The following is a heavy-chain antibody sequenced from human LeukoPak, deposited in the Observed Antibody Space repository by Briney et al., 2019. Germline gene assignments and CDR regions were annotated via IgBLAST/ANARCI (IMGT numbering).Heavy chain of an antibody. Sequence: SETLSLTCADSGGSITSSNWWTWVRQPPGKGLEWIGEIYHSGSTNYNPSLKSRVTISVDKSNNQFSLKLNSVTAADTAVYYCARNAGNSDVDYWGQGTLVTVSS. CDR2: IYHSGST. J-gene: IGHJ4*02. D-gene: IGHD4-23*01. V-gene: IGHV4-4*02. CDR1: GGSITSSNW. CDR3: ARNAGNSDVDY.